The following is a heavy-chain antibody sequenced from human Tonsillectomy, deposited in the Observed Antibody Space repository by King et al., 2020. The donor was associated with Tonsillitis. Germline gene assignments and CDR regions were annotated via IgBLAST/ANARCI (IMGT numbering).Heavy chain of an antibody. V-gene: IGHV1-2*02. J-gene: IGHJ1*01. Sequence: VQLVQSGAEVRKPGASVTVSCKASGDTFGGHHVHWVRQAPGQGLQWMGWINPDTGDTHYAAKSQGRVTMTVTKDTSISTAYMGLNSLTPDDTAVYYCVTFALASGSSDSSAYRYFRHWGQGTLVTVSS. CDR3: VTFALASGSSDSSAYRYFRH. CDR2: INPDTGDT. D-gene: IGHD3-22*01. CDR1: GDTFGGHH.